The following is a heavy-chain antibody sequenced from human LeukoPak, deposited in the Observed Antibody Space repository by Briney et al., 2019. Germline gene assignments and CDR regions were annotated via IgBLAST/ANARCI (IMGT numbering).Heavy chain of an antibody. V-gene: IGHV4-4*07. J-gene: IGHJ4*02. CDR3: ARVHIVTGTYFDS. CDR1: GDSMSGYS. CDR2: IYSSYFS. Sequence: SETLSLTCTVSGDSMSGYSWSWLRQPAGKELEWIGRIYSSYFSEYNLSLDGRVTMSIDTSKNQFSLMLDSVTAADTAVYYCARVHIVTGTYFDSWGQGALVTVSS. D-gene: IGHD3-10*01.